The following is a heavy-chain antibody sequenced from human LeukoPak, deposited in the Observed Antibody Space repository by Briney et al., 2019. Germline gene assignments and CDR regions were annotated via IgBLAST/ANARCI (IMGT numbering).Heavy chain of an antibody. CDR2: IIPIHGIA. CDR3: AREGRSGIIWFDP. Sequence: SVKVSCKASGGTFSSYTISWVRQAPGQGLEWMGRIIPIHGIANYAQKFQGRVTITADKSTSTAYMELRSLRSEDTAVYYCAREGRSGIIWFDPWGQGTLVTVSS. V-gene: IGHV1-69*04. CDR1: GGTFSSYT. D-gene: IGHD3-16*01. J-gene: IGHJ5*02.